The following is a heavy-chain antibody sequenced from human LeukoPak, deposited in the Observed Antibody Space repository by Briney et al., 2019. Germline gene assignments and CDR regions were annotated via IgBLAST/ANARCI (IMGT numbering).Heavy chain of an antibody. J-gene: IGHJ6*02. V-gene: IGHV4-34*01. CDR3: ARGIYYYGSGNYYPSYYYYYGMDV. CDR2: INHSGST. D-gene: IGHD3-10*01. CDR1: GGSFSGYY. Sequence: SETLSLTCAVYGGSFSGYYWSWIRQPPGKGLEWIGEINHSGSTNYNPSLKSRVTISVDTSKNQFSLKLSSVTAADTAVYYCARGIYYYGSGNYYPSYYYYYGMDVWGQGTTVTVSS.